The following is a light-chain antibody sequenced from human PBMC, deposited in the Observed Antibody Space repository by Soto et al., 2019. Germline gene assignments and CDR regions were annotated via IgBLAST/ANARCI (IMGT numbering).Light chain of an antibody. CDR3: QKYNSAPPGT. Sequence: DIQMTQSPSSLSASVGDRVTITCRASQGISNYLAWYQQKPGKVPKLLIYAASTLQSGVPSRFSGSGSGTDFTLTISSLQPEDVATNYCQKYNSAPPGTFGQGTKVEIK. V-gene: IGKV1-27*01. CDR2: AAS. J-gene: IGKJ1*01. CDR1: QGISNY.